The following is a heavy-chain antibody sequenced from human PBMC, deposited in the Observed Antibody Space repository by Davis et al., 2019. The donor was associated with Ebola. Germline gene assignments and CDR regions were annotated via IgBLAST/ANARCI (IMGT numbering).Heavy chain of an antibody. CDR1: GYSFTSYW. D-gene: IGHD6-13*01. J-gene: IGHJ6*03. CDR2: IYPGDSDT. CDR3: ARRAAVGTNYYYYYMDV. Sequence: GESLKISCKGSGYSFTSYWIAWVRQMPGKGLEWMGVIYPGDSDTRYSPSFQGQVTISVDKSISTAYLQWNTLKASDTAMYYCARRAAVGTNYYYYYMDVWGKGTTVTVSS. V-gene: IGHV5-51*01.